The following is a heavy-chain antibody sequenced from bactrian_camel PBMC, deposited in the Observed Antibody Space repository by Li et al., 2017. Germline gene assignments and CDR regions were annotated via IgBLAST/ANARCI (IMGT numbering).Heavy chain of an antibody. CDR2: INSGGGST. Sequence: VQLVESGGGLVQPGGSLRLSCAASGFSFSTFDMSWVRQAPGKGLEWVSTINSGGGSTYYADSVKGRFTISRDNAKNTLYLQLNSLKTEGTAIYYCAADPPSSCGSWTLMGQGTQVTVS. V-gene: IGHV3S31*01. D-gene: IGHD6*01. J-gene: IGHJ4*01. CDR1: GFSFSTFD.